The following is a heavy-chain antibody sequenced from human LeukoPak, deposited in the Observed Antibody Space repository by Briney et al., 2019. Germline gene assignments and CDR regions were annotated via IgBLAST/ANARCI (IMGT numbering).Heavy chain of an antibody. CDR3: AKDPRVGSRVATPCH. CDR1: GFTFSSYV. D-gene: IGHD5-24*01. J-gene: IGHJ4*02. Sequence: GGSLRLSCAASGFTFSSYVMSWVRQAPGKGLEWVSAITGSGDNTYYADSVKGRFTISRDNSKNTLYLQMNSLRAEDTAVYYCAKDPRVGSRVATPCHWGQGTLVTVSS. CDR2: ITGSGDNT. V-gene: IGHV3-23*01.